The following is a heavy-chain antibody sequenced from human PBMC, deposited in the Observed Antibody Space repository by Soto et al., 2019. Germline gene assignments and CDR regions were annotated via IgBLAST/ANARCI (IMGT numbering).Heavy chain of an antibody. CDR3: ARDLGRLIPEYMDV. Sequence: ASVKVSCKASGYTFTSYGISWVRQAPGQGLEWMGWISAYNGNTNYAQKLQGRVTMTTDTSTSTAYMELRSLRSDDTAVYYCARDLGRLIPEYMDVWGKGTTVTVSS. CDR2: ISAYNGNT. D-gene: IGHD3-16*01. V-gene: IGHV1-18*01. CDR1: GYTFTSYG. J-gene: IGHJ6*03.